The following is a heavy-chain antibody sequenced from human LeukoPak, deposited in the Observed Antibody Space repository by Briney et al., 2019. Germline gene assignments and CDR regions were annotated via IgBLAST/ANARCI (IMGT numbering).Heavy chain of an antibody. CDR2: ISYAGSNK. CDR1: GFTFSSYA. CDR3: AKSLFL. V-gene: IGHV3-30*04. J-gene: IGHJ4*02. Sequence: PGRSLRLSCAASGFTFSSYAMHWVRQAPGKGLEWVAVISYAGSNKYYADSVEGRFTISRDNSKNTLYLQMNSLRAEDTAVYYCAKSLFLWGQGTLVTVSS. D-gene: IGHD2/OR15-2a*01.